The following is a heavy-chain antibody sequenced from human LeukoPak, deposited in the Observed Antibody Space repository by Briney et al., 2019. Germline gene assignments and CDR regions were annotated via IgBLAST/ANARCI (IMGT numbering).Heavy chain of an antibody. D-gene: IGHD1-26*01. Sequence: GASVKVSCKASGGTFSSYAISWVRQAPGQGLEWMGGIIPIFGTANYAQKFQGRVTITRDTSASTAYMELSSLRSEDTAVYYCARASGSWGAFDIWGQGTMVTVSS. CDR1: GGTFSSYA. V-gene: IGHV1-69*05. CDR2: IIPIFGTA. CDR3: ARASGSWGAFDI. J-gene: IGHJ3*02.